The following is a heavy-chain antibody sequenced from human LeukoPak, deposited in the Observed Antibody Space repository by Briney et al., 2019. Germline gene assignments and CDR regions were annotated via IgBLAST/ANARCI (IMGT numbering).Heavy chain of an antibody. J-gene: IGHJ4*02. Sequence: PGGSLRLSCAASGFTFRSYAMSWVRQAPGKGLEWVANIIQDGSEKYYVDSVKGRFTISRDNAKNALYLQMNSLRAEDTAVYYCARPFLQWLLSPDYWGQGTLVTVSS. V-gene: IGHV3-7*03. CDR3: ARPFLQWLLSPDY. D-gene: IGHD3-3*01. CDR1: GFTFRSYA. CDR2: IIQDGSEK.